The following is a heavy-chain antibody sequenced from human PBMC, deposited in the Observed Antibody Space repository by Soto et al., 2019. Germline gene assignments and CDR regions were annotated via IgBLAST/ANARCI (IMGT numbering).Heavy chain of an antibody. CDR3: AKDFTPWFGDYFYYYYGMDV. J-gene: IGHJ6*02. CDR1: GFTFSSYG. V-gene: IGHV3-30*18. D-gene: IGHD4-17*01. CDR2: MSYDGSK. Sequence: GGSLRLSCAAAGFTFSSYGMHWVRQAPGTGLEWVAVMSYDGSKYYADTVKGRFTISRDNSKNTLYLQINSLRTEDTAVYYCAKDFTPWFGDYFYYYYGMDVWGQGTKVTVSS.